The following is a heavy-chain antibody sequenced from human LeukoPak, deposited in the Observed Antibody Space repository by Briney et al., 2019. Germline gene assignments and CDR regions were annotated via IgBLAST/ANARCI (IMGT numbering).Heavy chain of an antibody. D-gene: IGHD1-26*01. CDR2: FYNSEST. Sequence: SETLSLTCTVSGGSISIFYWSWIRQPPGKGLEWIGYFYNSESTIYNPSLKSRATISVDTSKNQFSLKLSSVTAADTAVYYCVRDRELTYWGQGALVAVSS. CDR1: GGSISIFY. J-gene: IGHJ4*02. V-gene: IGHV4-59*01. CDR3: VRDRELTY.